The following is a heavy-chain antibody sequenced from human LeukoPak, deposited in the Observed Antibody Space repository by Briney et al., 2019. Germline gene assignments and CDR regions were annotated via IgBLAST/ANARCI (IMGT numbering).Heavy chain of an antibody. Sequence: SETLSLTCTVSGYSISSGYYWGWIRQSPGKGLDWIGSISYSGSSFCEPSLKSRVTISVDTSKNQFSLKLSSVTAADTAVYYCARSMVRGVQGFDYWGQGTLVTVSS. V-gene: IGHV4-38-2*02. CDR3: ARSMVRGVQGFDY. CDR1: GYSISSGYY. CDR2: ISYSGSS. D-gene: IGHD3-10*01. J-gene: IGHJ4*02.